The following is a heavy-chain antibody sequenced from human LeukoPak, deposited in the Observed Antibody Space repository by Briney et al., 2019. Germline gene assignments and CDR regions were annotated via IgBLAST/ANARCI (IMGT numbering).Heavy chain of an antibody. CDR2: IKQDGSEK. J-gene: IGHJ4*02. V-gene: IGHV3-7*01. Sequence: GGSLRLSCAASGFTFSSYWMSWVRQAPGKGLEWVANIKQDGSEKYYVDSVKGRFTISRDNAKNSLYLQMNSLRAEDTAVYYCARPALYDSSGYYPPEFDYWGQGTLVTVPS. CDR3: ARPALYDSSGYYPPEFDY. CDR1: GFTFSSYW. D-gene: IGHD3-22*01.